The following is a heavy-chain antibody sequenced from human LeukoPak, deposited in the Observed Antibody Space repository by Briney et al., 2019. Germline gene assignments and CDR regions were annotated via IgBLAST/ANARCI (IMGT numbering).Heavy chain of an antibody. J-gene: IGHJ4*02. CDR1: GYSIRGDGY. CDR3: ARNRSVTTPPGFDH. Sequence: SETLFHTSAVSGYSIRGDGYWGWIRQSPGKGLEWIGSIYHSGSTHYNPSLKSRVTISVDTSKNQFSLMLNSVTAADTAVYYCARNRSVTTPPGFDHWGQRTLVTLSS. V-gene: IGHV4-38-2*01. CDR2: IYHSGST. D-gene: IGHD4-17*01.